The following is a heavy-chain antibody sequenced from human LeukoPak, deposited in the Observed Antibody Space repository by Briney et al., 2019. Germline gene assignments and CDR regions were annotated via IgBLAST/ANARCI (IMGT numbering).Heavy chain of an antibody. Sequence: GASVTVSCKASGYTFTGYYMHWVRQAPGQGLEWMGWINPNSGGTNYAQKFQGRVTMTRDTSISTAYMELSRLRSDDTAVYYCARAQDYDFFGVGDYWGQGTLVTVSS. V-gene: IGHV1-2*02. CDR3: ARAQDYDFFGVGDY. J-gene: IGHJ4*02. CDR1: GYTFTGYY. D-gene: IGHD3-3*01. CDR2: INPNSGGT.